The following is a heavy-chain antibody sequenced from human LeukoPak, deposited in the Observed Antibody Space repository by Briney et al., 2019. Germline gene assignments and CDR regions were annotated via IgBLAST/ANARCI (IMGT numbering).Heavy chain of an antibody. D-gene: IGHD6-13*01. CDR3: ARDLSGIAAAGRIDY. CDR1: GFTFTTYS. J-gene: IGHJ4*02. CDR2: ISSGSSAI. V-gene: IGHV3-21*01. Sequence: GGSLRLSCEASGFTFTTYSMTWVRQAPGKGLEWVSIISSGSSAIFSADALKGRFTISRDNAKNSLYLQMNSLRAEDTAVYYCARDLSGIAAAGRIDYWGQGTLVTVSS.